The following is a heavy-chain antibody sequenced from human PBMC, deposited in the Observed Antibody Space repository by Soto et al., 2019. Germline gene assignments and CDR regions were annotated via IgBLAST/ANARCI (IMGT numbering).Heavy chain of an antibody. Sequence: QVQLVQSGAEEKKPGASVKVSCKASGYTFTSYAMHWVRQAPGQRLEWMGCINAGNGNTKYSQKFQGRVTITRDTSASTAYMELSSLRSEDMAVYYCARSIVVVTALDYWGQGTLVTVSS. CDR2: INAGNGNT. CDR3: ARSIVVVTALDY. CDR1: GYTFTSYA. J-gene: IGHJ4*02. V-gene: IGHV1-3*05. D-gene: IGHD2-21*02.